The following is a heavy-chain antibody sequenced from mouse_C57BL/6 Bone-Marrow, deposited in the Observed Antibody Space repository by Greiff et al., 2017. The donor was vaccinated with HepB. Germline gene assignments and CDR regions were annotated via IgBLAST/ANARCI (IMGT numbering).Heavy chain of an antibody. D-gene: IGHD4-1*01. CDR1: GYTFTDYN. J-gene: IGHJ3*01. Sequence: VQLQQSGPELVKPGASVKIPCKASGYTFTDYNMDWVKQSHGKSLEWIGDINPNNGGTTYNQKFKGKATLTVDKSSSTAYMELRRLTSEDTAVYYCARELGPGWFAYWGQGTLVTVSA. CDR3: ARELGPGWFAY. CDR2: INPNNGGT. V-gene: IGHV1-18*01.